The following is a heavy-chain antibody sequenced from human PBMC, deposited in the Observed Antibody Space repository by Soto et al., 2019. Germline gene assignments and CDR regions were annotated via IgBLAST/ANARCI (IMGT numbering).Heavy chain of an antibody. J-gene: IGHJ6*02. CDR1: GFVFSGFG. V-gene: IGHV1-18*01. D-gene: IGHD3-10*01. CDR2: ISAYNGNT. CDR3: AIYGSGLSGGMDV. Sequence: ASLKVSCKASGFVFSGFGLHWVRQAPGQGLEWMGWISAYNGNTNYAQKLQGRVTMTTDTSTSTAYMELRSLRSDDTAVYYCAIYGSGLSGGMDVWGQGTTVTVSS.